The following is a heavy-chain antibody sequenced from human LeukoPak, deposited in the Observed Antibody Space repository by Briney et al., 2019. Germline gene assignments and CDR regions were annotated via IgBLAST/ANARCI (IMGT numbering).Heavy chain of an antibody. CDR1: GFTFSTHW. Sequence: PGGSLRLSCAASGFTFSTHWMSWVRQAPGKGLEWVANIKEDGSEKYYVDSVKGRFTISRDNAKNSLYLQMNSLRAEDMAVYYCARTIRGYWGQGTLVTVSS. D-gene: IGHD3-10*01. V-gene: IGHV3-7*01. J-gene: IGHJ4*02. CDR2: IKEDGSEK. CDR3: ARTIRGY.